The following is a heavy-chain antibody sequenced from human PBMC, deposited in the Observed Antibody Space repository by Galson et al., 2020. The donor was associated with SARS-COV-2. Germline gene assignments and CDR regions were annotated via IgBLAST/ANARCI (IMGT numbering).Heavy chain of an antibody. CDR2: IYYSGST. Sequence: ASETLSLTCTVSGGSISSSSYYWGWIRQPPGKGLEWIGSIYYSGSTYYNPSLKSRVTISVDTSKNQFSLKLSSVTAADTAVYYCARLGRSYSAGLLDYWGQGTLVTVSS. J-gene: IGHJ4*02. V-gene: IGHV4-39*01. D-gene: IGHD1-26*01. CDR1: GGSISSSSYY. CDR3: ARLGRSYSAGLLDY.